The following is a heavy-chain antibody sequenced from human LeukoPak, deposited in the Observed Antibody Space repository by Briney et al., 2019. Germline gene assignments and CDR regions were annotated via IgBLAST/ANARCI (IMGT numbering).Heavy chain of an antibody. CDR2: IKSKTDGGTT. V-gene: IGHV3-15*01. CDR3: TTGQGMTTRSDAFDI. J-gene: IGHJ3*02. CDR1: GFTFSNAW. D-gene: IGHD4-11*01. Sequence: GGSLRLSCAASGFTFSNAWMSWVRQAPGKGLEWVGRIKSKTDGGTTDYAAPVKGRFTISRDDSKNTLYLQMNSLKTEDTAVYYCTTGQGMTTRSDAFDIWGQGTMVTVSS.